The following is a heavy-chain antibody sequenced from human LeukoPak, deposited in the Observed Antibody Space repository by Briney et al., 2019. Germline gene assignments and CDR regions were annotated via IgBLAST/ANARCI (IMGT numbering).Heavy chain of an antibody. V-gene: IGHV1-69*04. CDR2: IIPVLNIT. CDR1: GGTFSSSA. J-gene: IGHJ6*02. Sequence: GASVKVSFKTSGGTFSSSAITWVRQAPGQGLEWIGRIIPVLNITSYAQKFQGRVTITADTSTSTVYMELSSLRSEETAVYYCARDQGLTAPPPYGLDVWGQGTTVIVSS. CDR3: ARDQGLTAPPPYGLDV. D-gene: IGHD4/OR15-4a*01.